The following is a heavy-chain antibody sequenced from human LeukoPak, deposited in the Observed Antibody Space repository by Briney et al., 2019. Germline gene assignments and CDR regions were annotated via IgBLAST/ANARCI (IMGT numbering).Heavy chain of an antibody. CDR2: IWYDGSNK. J-gene: IGHJ6*02. D-gene: IGHD6-19*01. V-gene: IGHV3-33*01. Sequence: GGSLRLSCAASGFTFSSYGMHWVRQAPGKGLEWVAVIWYDGSNKYYADSVKGRFTTSRDNSKNTLYLQMNSLRAEDTAVYYCARDTTYSVAGLYYYYGMDVWGQGTTVTVSS. CDR1: GFTFSSYG. CDR3: ARDTTYSVAGLYYYYGMDV.